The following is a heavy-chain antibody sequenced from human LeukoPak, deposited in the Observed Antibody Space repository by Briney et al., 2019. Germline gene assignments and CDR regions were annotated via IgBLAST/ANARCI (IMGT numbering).Heavy chain of an antibody. V-gene: IGHV3-21*01. CDR3: ARDLGQWLPTLDY. CDR1: GFTFTSYG. CDR2: ISSSSSYI. D-gene: IGHD6-19*01. Sequence: PGGSLRLSCAASGFTFTSYGMSWVRQAPGKGLEWVSSISSSSSYIYYADSVKGRFTISRDNAKNSLYLQMNSLRAEDTAVYYCARDLGQWLPTLDYWGQGTLVTVSS. J-gene: IGHJ4*02.